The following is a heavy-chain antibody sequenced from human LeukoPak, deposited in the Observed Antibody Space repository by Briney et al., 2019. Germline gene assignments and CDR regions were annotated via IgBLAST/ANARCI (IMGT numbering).Heavy chain of an antibody. CDR3: ARGWLVLGRFSDY. D-gene: IGHD6-19*01. V-gene: IGHV3-7*01. J-gene: IGHJ4*02. Sequence: GGSLRLSCAASGFTFSSYWMSWVRQAPGKGLEWVANIKQDGSEKYYVDSVKGRFTISRDNAKNSLYLQMNSLRVEDTAVYYCARGWLVLGRFSDYWGQGTLVTVSS. CDR2: IKQDGSEK. CDR1: GFTFSSYW.